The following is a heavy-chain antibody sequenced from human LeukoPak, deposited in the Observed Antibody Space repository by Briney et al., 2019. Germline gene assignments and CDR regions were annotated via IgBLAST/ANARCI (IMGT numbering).Heavy chain of an antibody. J-gene: IGHJ4*02. CDR2: ISSSSTI. CDR3: ARDGRVAATLDGFDY. CDR1: GFTFSSYS. V-gene: IGHV3-48*02. Sequence: GGSLRLSCAASGFTFSSYSMNWVRQAPGKGLEWVSYISSSSTIYYADSVKGRFTISRDNAKNSLYLQMNSLRDEDTAVYYCARDGRVAATLDGFDYWGQGTLVTVSS. D-gene: IGHD2-15*01.